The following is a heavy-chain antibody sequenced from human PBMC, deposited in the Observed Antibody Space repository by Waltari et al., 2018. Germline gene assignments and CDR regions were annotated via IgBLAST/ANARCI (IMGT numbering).Heavy chain of an antibody. CDR2: ISAHNGNT. CDR3: ARVCSHIVGATHDAFDI. CDR1: GYTFTSYG. V-gene: IGHV1-18*01. D-gene: IGHD1-26*01. Sequence: QVQLVQSGAEVKKPGASVKVSCKASGYTFTSYGISWVRQAPGQGLEWMGWISAHNGNTNYAQKLQGRVTMTTDTSTSTAYMELRSLRSDDTAVYYCARVCSHIVGATHDAFDIWGQGTMVTVSS. J-gene: IGHJ3*02.